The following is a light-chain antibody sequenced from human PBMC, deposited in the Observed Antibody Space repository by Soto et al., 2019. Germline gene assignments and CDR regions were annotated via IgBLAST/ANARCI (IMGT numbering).Light chain of an antibody. V-gene: IGKV1-5*01. Sequence: DIQMTQSPSTLSASVGDRVTITCRASQSISSWLAWYQQKPGKAPEFLIYDASTLQSGVPSRFSGSGSGTEFTLTISSLQPEDFATFYCQQYSTYLRAFGQGTKVDIK. CDR1: QSISSW. CDR3: QQYSTYLRA. CDR2: DAS. J-gene: IGKJ1*01.